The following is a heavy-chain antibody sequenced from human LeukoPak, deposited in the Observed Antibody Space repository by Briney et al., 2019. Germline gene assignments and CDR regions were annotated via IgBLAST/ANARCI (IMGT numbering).Heavy chain of an antibody. J-gene: IGHJ4*02. D-gene: IGHD5-24*01. CDR1: GGSISSGGYY. Sequence: SETLSLTCTVSGGSISSGGYYWSWIRQPPGKGLEWIGYIYHSGSTYYNPSLKSRVTISVDRSKNQFSLKLSSVTAADTAVYYCAREEEMATIAFDYWGQGTLVTVSS. CDR2: IYHSGST. CDR3: AREEEMATIAFDY. V-gene: IGHV4-30-2*01.